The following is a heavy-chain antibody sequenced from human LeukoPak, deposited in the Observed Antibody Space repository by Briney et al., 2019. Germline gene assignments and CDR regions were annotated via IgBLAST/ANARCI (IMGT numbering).Heavy chain of an antibody. D-gene: IGHD3-22*01. J-gene: IGHJ4*02. V-gene: IGHV3-30-3*01. CDR1: GFTSSSYA. Sequence: PGRSLRLSCAASGFTSSSYAMHWVRQAPGKGLEWVAVISYDGSNKYYADSVKGRFTISRDNSKNTLYLQMNSLRAEDTAVYYCARDRGDCYDSSGPLDYWGQGTLVTVSS. CDR2: ISYDGSNK. CDR3: ARDRGDCYDSSGPLDY.